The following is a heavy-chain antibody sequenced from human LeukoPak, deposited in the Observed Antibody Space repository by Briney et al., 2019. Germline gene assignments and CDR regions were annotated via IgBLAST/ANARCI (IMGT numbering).Heavy chain of an antibody. J-gene: IGHJ4*02. CDR1: GGSFSGYY. D-gene: IGHD5-18*01. V-gene: IGHV4-34*01. CDR2: INHSGST. CDR3: ARRHSYGYYRFDY. Sequence: SETLSLTCAVYGGSFSGYYWSWIRQPPGKGLEWIGEINHSGSTNYNPSLKSRVTISVDTSKNQFSLKLSSVTAADTAVYYCARRHSYGYYRFDYWGQGTLVTVSS.